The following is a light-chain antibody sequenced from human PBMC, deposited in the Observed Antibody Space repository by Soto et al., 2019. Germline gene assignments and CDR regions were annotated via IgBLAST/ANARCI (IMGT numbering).Light chain of an antibody. CDR2: DAS. J-gene: IGKJ4*01. V-gene: IGKV3-20*01. Sequence: EIVMTQSPGTLSVSPGERATLSCRASQSVSINLAWYQQKPGQAPRLLIYDASTRATGIPARFSGSGSGTDFTLTISRLEPEDFAVFYCQQYGSSPLTFGGGTKVDIK. CDR1: QSVSIN. CDR3: QQYGSSPLT.